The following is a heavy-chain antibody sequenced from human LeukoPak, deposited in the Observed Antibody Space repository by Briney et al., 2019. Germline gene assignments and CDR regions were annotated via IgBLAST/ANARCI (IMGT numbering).Heavy chain of an antibody. CDR2: IYHSGST. D-gene: IGHD3-10*01. J-gene: IGHJ4*02. CDR3: ARVYGSGSYLGNFDY. CDR1: GYSISSGYY. V-gene: IGHV4-38-2*02. Sequence: SETLSLTCTVSGYSISSGYYWGWIRQPPGKGLEWIGSIYHSGSTYYNPSLKSRVTISADTSKNQFSLKLSSVTAADTAVYYCARVYGSGSYLGNFDYWGQGTLVTVSS.